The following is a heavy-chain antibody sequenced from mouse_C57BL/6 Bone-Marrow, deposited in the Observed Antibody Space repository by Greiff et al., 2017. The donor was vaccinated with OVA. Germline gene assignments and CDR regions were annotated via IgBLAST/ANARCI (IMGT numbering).Heavy chain of an antibody. D-gene: IGHD4-1*01. CDR3: ARDPAGRAMDY. Sequence: EVQGVESGGGLVKPGGSLKLSCAASGFTFSSYAMSWVRQTPEKRLEWVATISDGGSYTYYPDNVKGRFTISRDNAKNNLYLQMSHLKSEDTAMYYCARDPAGRAMDYWGQGTSVTVSS. J-gene: IGHJ4*01. V-gene: IGHV5-4*01. CDR1: GFTFSSYA. CDR2: ISDGGSYT.